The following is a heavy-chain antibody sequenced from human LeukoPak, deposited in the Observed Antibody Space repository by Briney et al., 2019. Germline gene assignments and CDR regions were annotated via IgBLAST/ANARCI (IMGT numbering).Heavy chain of an antibody. CDR3: AKDRRRYCSSTSCYESAPDY. J-gene: IGHJ4*02. V-gene: IGHV3-23*01. CDR2: ISGSGGST. CDR1: GFTFSSYA. D-gene: IGHD2-2*01. Sequence: PGGSLRLSCAASGFTFSSYAMSWVRQAPGKGLEWVSAISGSGGSTYYADSVKGRFTISRDNSKNTLYLQMNSLRAEDTAVYYCAKDRRRYCSSTSCYESAPDYWGQGTLVTVSS.